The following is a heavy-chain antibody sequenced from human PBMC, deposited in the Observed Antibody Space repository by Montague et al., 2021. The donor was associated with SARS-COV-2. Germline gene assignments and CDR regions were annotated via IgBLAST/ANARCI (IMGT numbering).Heavy chain of an antibody. D-gene: IGHD1-20*01. J-gene: IGHJ4*02. V-gene: IGHV4-39*01. Sequence: SETLSLTCNVSGDSITNSHYFWVRNRPPQGLELIWIISIYDTTNTYYNPTLQRRVFLSIDTSKTQFSLRFSSVTASDTAVYYCAVDLNYFFDYWGQGCLVSVSS. CDR3: AVDLNYFFDY. CDR2: IYDTTNT. CDR1: GDSITNSHYF.